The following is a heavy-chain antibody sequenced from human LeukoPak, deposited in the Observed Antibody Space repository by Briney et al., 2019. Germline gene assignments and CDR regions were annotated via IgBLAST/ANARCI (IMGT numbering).Heavy chain of an antibody. Sequence: PGGSLRLSCAASGFIFSSYSMNWVRQAPGKGLELVSSISSGSSYIYYADSVKGRFTISRDNAKNSLYLQMNSLSAEDTAVYYCAYTSGYDFSSYYYYYMDVWGKGTTVTVSS. CDR3: AYTSGYDFSSYYYYYMDV. CDR2: ISSGSSYI. J-gene: IGHJ6*03. D-gene: IGHD5-12*01. CDR1: GFIFSSYS. V-gene: IGHV3-21*01.